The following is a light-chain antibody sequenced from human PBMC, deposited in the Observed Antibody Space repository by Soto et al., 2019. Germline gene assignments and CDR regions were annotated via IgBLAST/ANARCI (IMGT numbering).Light chain of an antibody. CDR2: DVS. CDR3: RSFTTSTSYV. CDR1: SSDVGAYDY. Sequence: QSALTQPASVSGSPGQSITISCTGTSSDVGAYDYVSWYQQHPGEVPKLMIFDVSDRPSGVSNRFSGSKSGNTASLTISGLQAEDAADYYCRSFTTSTSYVFGTGTKLTVL. J-gene: IGLJ1*01. V-gene: IGLV2-14*03.